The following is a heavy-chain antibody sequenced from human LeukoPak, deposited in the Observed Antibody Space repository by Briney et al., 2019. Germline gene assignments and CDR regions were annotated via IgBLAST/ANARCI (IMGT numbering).Heavy chain of an antibody. CDR1: GGSSSGYY. V-gene: IGHV4-34*01. Sequence: SETLSLTCAVYGGSSSGYYWSWIRQPPGKGLEWIGEINHSGSTNYNPSLKSRVTISVDTSKNQFSLKLSSVTAADTAVYYCARMYDWSGAWFDPWGQGTLVTVSS. J-gene: IGHJ5*02. CDR2: INHSGST. D-gene: IGHD1-1*01. CDR3: ARMYDWSGAWFDP.